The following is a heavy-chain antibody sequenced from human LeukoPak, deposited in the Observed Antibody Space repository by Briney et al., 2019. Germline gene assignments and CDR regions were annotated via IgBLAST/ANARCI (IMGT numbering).Heavy chain of an antibody. Sequence: QPGRSLRLSCAASGFTFSNYGIHWVRQAPGKGLEWVAVISYDGSNKNYVDSVKGRFTISRDNSKNTLYLQMNSLRAEDTAAYYCAKGGQLGDYEFFDYWGQGTLVTVSS. J-gene: IGHJ4*02. D-gene: IGHD4-17*01. CDR2: ISYDGSNK. V-gene: IGHV3-30*18. CDR1: GFTFSNYG. CDR3: AKGGQLGDYEFFDY.